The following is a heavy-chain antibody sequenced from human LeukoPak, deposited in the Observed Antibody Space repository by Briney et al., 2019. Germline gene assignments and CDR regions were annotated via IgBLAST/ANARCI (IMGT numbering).Heavy chain of an antibody. CDR1: GFTFSSYS. D-gene: IGHD3-3*01. CDR2: ISSSSSYI. Sequence: GGSLRLSCAASGFTFSSYSMNWVRQAPGKGLEWVSSISSSSSYIYYADSVKGRFTISRDNAKNTLYLQMNSLRAEDTAVYYCARVEWFRAFDIWGQGTMVTVSS. J-gene: IGHJ3*02. CDR3: ARVEWFRAFDI. V-gene: IGHV3-21*01.